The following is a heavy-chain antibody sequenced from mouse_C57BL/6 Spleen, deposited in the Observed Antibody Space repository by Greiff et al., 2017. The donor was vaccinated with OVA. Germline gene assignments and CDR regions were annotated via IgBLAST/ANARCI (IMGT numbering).Heavy chain of an antibody. CDR2: IYPSDSET. J-gene: IGHJ2*01. D-gene: IGHD2-2*01. V-gene: IGHV1-61*01. CDR1: GYTFTSYW. Sequence: QVQLQQPGAELVRPGSSVKLSCKASGYTFTSYWLAWVKQRPGQGLEWIGNIYPSDSETPYNQQFKDKATLTVDQSSSTAYRQLSSLTSEDSAVYYCARGGGLYGDDERGYWGQGTTLTVSS. CDR3: ARGGGLYGDDERGY.